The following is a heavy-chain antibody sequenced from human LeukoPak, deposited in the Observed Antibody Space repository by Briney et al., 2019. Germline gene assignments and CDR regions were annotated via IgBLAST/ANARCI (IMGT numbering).Heavy chain of an antibody. Sequence: SGPTLVKPTQTLTLTCTFSGFSLSTSGAGVGWIRQPPGKALEWLALIYWDDDKRYSPSLESRLTIAQDTSKNQVVLTMTNMDPVDTATYYCAHTTYFYDSSGYPRSFDIWGQGTMVTVSS. CDR3: AHTTYFYDSSGYPRSFDI. V-gene: IGHV2-5*02. D-gene: IGHD3-22*01. J-gene: IGHJ3*02. CDR1: GFSLSTSGAG. CDR2: IYWDDDK.